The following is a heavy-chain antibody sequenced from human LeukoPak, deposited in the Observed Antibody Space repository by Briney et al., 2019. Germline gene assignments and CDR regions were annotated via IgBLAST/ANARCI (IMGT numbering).Heavy chain of an antibody. CDR3: ATRGITGTTSLSY. J-gene: IGHJ4*02. V-gene: IGHV1-24*01. CDR2: FDPEDGET. Sequence: ASVKVSCKVSGYTLTELSMRWVRQAPGKGLEWMGGFDPEDGETIYAQKFQGRVTMTEDTSTDTAYMELSSLRSEDTAVYYCATRGITGTTSLSYWGQGTLVTVSS. CDR1: GYTLTELS. D-gene: IGHD1-7*01.